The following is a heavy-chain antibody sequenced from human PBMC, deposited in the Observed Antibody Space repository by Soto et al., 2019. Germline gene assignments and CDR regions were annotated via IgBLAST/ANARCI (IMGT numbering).Heavy chain of an antibody. D-gene: IGHD2-15*01. CDR2: ISAYNGNT. CDR3: YSYCSGGSCHYFDY. CDR1: GYTFTSYG. V-gene: IGHV1-18*01. J-gene: IGHJ4*02. Sequence: ASVKVSCKASGYTFTSYGISWVRQAPGQGLEWMGWISAYNGNTNYAQKLQGRVTMTTDTSTSTAYMELRSLRSDDTAVYYCYSYCSGGSCHYFDYWGQGTLVTVSS.